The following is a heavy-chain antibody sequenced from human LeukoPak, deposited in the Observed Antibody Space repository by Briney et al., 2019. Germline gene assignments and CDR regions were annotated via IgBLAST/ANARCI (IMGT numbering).Heavy chain of an antibody. D-gene: IGHD3-10*01. V-gene: IGHV1-18*01. CDR1: GYTFTSYG. CDR3: ARDLGLIAMVRGASVFDY. J-gene: IGHJ4*02. Sequence: GASVKVSCKASGYTFTSYGISWVRQAPGQGLEWMGWISAYNGNTNYAQKLQGRVIMTTDTSTSTAYMELRSLRSDDTAVYYCARDLGLIAMVRGASVFDYWGQGTLVTVSS. CDR2: ISAYNGNT.